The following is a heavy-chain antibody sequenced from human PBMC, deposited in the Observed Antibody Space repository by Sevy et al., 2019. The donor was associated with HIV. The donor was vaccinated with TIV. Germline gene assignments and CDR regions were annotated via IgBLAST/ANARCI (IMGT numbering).Heavy chain of an antibody. J-gene: IGHJ6*02. CDR2: IYYSGIT. Sequence: SETLSLTCTVSGDSISSSYWSWIRQPPGKGLEWIGYIYYSGITNYNPSLKSRVTISRDMSKNELSLKLSSVTAADTAVYYCARGSEYYYYAMDVWGQGTTVTVSS. V-gene: IGHV4-59*01. CDR3: ARGSEYYYYAMDV. CDR1: GDSISSSY.